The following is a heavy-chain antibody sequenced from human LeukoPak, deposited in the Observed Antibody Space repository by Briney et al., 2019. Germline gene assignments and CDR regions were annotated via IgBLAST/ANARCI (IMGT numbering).Heavy chain of an antibody. CDR3: AKGDCTNGVCYLDY. Sequence: PGGSLRLSCAASGFTFDDYAMHWVGQAPGKSLEWVSGISWNSGSIGYADSVKGRFTISRDNAKNSLYLQMNSLRAEDMALYYCAKGDCTNGVCYLDYWGQGTLVTVSS. J-gene: IGHJ4*02. D-gene: IGHD2-8*01. V-gene: IGHV3-9*03. CDR2: ISWNSGSI. CDR1: GFTFDDYA.